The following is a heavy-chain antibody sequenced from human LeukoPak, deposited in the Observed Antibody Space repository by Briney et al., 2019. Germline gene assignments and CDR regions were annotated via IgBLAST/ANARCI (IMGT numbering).Heavy chain of an antibody. J-gene: IGHJ3*02. Sequence: SETLPLTCSVLGGSISRYYWSWVRQPPGKEPEWIGYIYSSGTTDSKPALKSRVTISVDTSKNQFSLKLSTVTAADTAVYYCVRHESGWRGAFDIWGQGTMVTVSS. CDR2: IYSSGTT. CDR1: GGSISRYY. V-gene: IGHV4-59*08. D-gene: IGHD2-15*01. CDR3: VRHESGWRGAFDI.